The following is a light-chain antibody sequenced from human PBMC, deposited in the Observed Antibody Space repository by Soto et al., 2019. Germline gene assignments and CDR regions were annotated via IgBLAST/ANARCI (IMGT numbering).Light chain of an antibody. J-gene: IGKJ2*01. CDR1: QSISSY. CDR2: AAS. CDR3: QQSYSTPWYT. Sequence: DIQMTQSPSSLSASVGDRVTITCRASQSISSYLNWYQQKPGKAPKLLIYAASSLQSGVPSRFSGSGSGTDFTLTISSQQPEDFATYYCQQSYSTPWYTFGQGTKLEIK. V-gene: IGKV1-39*01.